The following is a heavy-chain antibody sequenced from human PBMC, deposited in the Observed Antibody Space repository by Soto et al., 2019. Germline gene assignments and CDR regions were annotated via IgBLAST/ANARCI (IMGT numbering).Heavy chain of an antibody. CDR2: IIPIFGTP. CDR1: GGTFNSYG. CDR3: ARAHYYDSTSYYPRGFDL. D-gene: IGHD3-22*01. J-gene: IGHJ3*01. Sequence: ASVKVSCKASGGTFNSYGITWVRQAPGQGLEWMGGIIPIFGTPNYAQKFQGRVIFSANESTSTTYMELSSLRPEDTAVYYCARAHYYDSTSYYPRGFDLWGQGTMVTVSS. V-gene: IGHV1-69*13.